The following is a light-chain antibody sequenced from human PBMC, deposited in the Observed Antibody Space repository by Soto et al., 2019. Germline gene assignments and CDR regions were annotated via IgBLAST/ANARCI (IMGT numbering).Light chain of an antibody. Sequence: NVFTQCPGTPSFSPGGRTNLPSRARQSVRSNYLAWYQQKPGQAPRFLIYDASSRATGIPDRFSGSGSGTDFTLTISRLEPEDFAVYYCQQYGSSPLTFGGGTKVDIK. CDR1: QSVRSNY. CDR2: DAS. V-gene: IGKV3-20*01. CDR3: QQYGSSPLT. J-gene: IGKJ4*01.